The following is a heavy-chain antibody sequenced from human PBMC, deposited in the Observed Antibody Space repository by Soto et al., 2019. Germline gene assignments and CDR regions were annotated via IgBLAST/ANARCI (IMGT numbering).Heavy chain of an antibody. CDR3: AREAVGASRVKTYYYYGMDV. J-gene: IGHJ6*02. V-gene: IGHV3-11*01. Sequence: GGSLRLSCAASGFTFSDYYMSWIRQAPGKGLEWVSYISSNGSTIYYADSVKGRFTISRDNAKNSLYLQMNSLRAEDTAVYYCAREAVGASRVKTYYYYGMDVWGQGTTVTVSS. CDR1: GFTFSDYY. CDR2: ISSNGSTI. D-gene: IGHD2-15*01.